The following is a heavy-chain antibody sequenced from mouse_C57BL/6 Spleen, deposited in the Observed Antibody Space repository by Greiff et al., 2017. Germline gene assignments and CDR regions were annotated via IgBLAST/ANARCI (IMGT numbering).Heavy chain of an antibody. CDR2: IYPSDSET. CDR3: ARRAYYGKKDFDY. D-gene: IGHD2-1*01. V-gene: IGHV1-61*01. J-gene: IGHJ2*01. Sequence: VQLQQPGAELVRPGSSVKLSCKASGYTFTSYWMDWVKQRPGQGLEWIGNIYPSDSETHYNQKFKDKATLTVDKSSSTAYMQLSSLTSEDSAVYYCARRAYYGKKDFDYWGQGTTLTVSA. CDR1: GYTFTSYW.